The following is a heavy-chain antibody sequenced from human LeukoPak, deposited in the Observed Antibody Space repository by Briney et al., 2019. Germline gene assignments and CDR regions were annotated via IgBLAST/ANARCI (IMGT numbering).Heavy chain of an antibody. J-gene: IGHJ3*02. D-gene: IGHD2-2*01. CDR1: GGSISSGDYY. V-gene: IGHV4-30-4*01. CDR3: ARPRYCSSTSCYGRSAFDI. CDR2: IYYSGST. Sequence: SETLSLTCTVSGGSISSGDYYWSWIRQPPGKGLEWIGYIYYSGSTNYNPSLKSRVTISVDTSKNQFSLKLSSVTAADTAVYYCARPRYCSSTSCYGRSAFDIWGQGTMVTVSS.